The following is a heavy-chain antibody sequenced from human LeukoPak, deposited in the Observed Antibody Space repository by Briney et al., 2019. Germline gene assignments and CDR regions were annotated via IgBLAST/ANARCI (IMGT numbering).Heavy chain of an antibody. D-gene: IGHD6-13*01. V-gene: IGHV3-21*01. CDR1: RFTFSTYS. CDR2: ISSSSGYI. J-gene: IGHJ3*02. CDR3: ARDKFHSSSFPNAFDI. Sequence: GGSLRLSCAASRFTFSTYSMNWVRQAPGKGLEWVSAISSSSGYIYYADSVKGRFTISRDNAKNSLYLQMNSLRAEDTAVYYCARDKFHSSSFPNAFDIWGQGTMVTVSS.